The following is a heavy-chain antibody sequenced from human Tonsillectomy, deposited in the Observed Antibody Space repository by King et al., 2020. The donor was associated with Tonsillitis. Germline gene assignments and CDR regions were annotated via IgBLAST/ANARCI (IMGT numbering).Heavy chain of an antibody. J-gene: IGHJ4*02. CDR2: IYHIGST. CDR1: NYSISNDYY. CDR3: ARVRRYNYNSGPQYYFDY. V-gene: IGHV4-38-2*02. D-gene: IGHD3-10*01. Sequence: VQLQESGPGLVKPSETLSLTCTVSNYSISNDYYWGWIRQPPGKGLDWIGHIYHIGSTYYNPSLKSRVTLSVDTSKNQFSLKVNSVTAADAAVYYCARVRRYNYNSGPQYYFDYWGQGTLVTVSS.